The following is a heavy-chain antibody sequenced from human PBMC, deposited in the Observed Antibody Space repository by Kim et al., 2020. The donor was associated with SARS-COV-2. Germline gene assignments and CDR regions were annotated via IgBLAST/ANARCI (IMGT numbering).Heavy chain of an antibody. V-gene: IGHV3-48*03. CDR3: ARSRDSPFDY. J-gene: IGHJ4*02. CDR2: IRTSGSTE. CDR1: GFIFSTYE. Sequence: GSLRLSCAASGFIFSTYEMNWVRQAPGKGLEWVSHIRTSGSTEYNADSVKSRFTISRDNAKNSLYLQMNSLRVEDTAVYYCARSRDSPFDYWGQGTLVIVSS. D-gene: IGHD2-21*02.